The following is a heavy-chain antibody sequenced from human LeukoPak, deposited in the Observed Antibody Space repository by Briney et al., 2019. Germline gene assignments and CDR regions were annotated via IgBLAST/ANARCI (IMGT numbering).Heavy chain of an antibody. Sequence: SETLSLTCTVSGGSISSGGYYWSWIRQHPGKGLEWIGYIYYSGSTYYNPSLKSRVTISVDTSKNQFSLKLSSVTAADTAVYYCARFCSSSPSYYFDYWGQGTLVTVSS. J-gene: IGHJ4*02. D-gene: IGHD6-13*01. CDR3: ARFCSSSPSYYFDY. CDR1: GGSISSGGYY. CDR2: IYYSGST. V-gene: IGHV4-31*03.